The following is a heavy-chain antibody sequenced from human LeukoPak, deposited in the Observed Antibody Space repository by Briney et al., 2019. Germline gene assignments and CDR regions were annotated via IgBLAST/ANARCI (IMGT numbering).Heavy chain of an antibody. CDR2: IKQDGSEK. CDR1: GFTFSSYW. J-gene: IGHJ4*02. D-gene: IGHD7-27*01. CDR3: ARDSTLGILYFDY. Sequence: PGGSLRLSCAASGFTFSSYWMSWVRQAPGKGLEWVANIKQDGSEKYYVDSVKGRFTISRDNAKNSLYLQMNSLRAEDTAVYFCARDSTLGILYFDYWGQGTLVTVSS. V-gene: IGHV3-7*01.